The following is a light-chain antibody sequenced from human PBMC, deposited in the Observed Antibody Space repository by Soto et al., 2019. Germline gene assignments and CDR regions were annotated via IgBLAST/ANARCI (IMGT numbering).Light chain of an antibody. V-gene: IGLV2-8*01. CDR3: SSYAGSYTLV. CDR1: SSDVGGFNY. Sequence: QSALTQPPSASGSPGQSVTISCSGTSSDVGGFNYVSWYQQHPGRAPKVLIYEVNKRPSGVPDRFSGSKSGSTASLTVSGLQAEDEAEYYCSSYAGSYTLVFGTGTKLTVL. CDR2: EVN. J-gene: IGLJ1*01.